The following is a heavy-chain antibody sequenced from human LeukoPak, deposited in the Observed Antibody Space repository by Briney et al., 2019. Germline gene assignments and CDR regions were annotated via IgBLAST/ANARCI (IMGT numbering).Heavy chain of an antibody. Sequence: GASVKVSCKASGGTFSSYGMSWVRQAPGPGLEWMGVIRPILGTANYAQKLQGRDTITADKCTSTDYMQLSSLRSEETDVYYCARFGDPVMITFWGVINWGQGTLVTVSS. CDR3: ARFGDPVMITFWGVIN. CDR1: GGTFSSYG. J-gene: IGHJ4*02. V-gene: IGHV1-69*06. CDR2: IRPILGTA. D-gene: IGHD3-16*01.